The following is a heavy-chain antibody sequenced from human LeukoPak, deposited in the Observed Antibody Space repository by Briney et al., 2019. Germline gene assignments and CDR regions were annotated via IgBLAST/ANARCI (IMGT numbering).Heavy chain of an antibody. V-gene: IGHV4-39*07. D-gene: IGHD3-10*01. CDR2: IYTSGST. CDR1: GGSISSGTYY. Sequence: PSETLSLTCTVSGGSISSGTYYWGWIRQPPGKGLEWIGRIYTSGSTNYNPSLKSRVTMSVDTSKNQFSLKLSSVTAADTAVYYCARGLGVRGGVFDYWGQGTLVTVSS. J-gene: IGHJ4*02. CDR3: ARGLGVRGGVFDY.